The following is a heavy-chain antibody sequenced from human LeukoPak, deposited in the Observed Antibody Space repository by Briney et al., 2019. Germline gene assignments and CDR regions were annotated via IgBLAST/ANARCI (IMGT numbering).Heavy chain of an antibody. D-gene: IGHD2-2*01. CDR2: INSDGSST. V-gene: IGHV3-74*01. Sequence: GGSLRLSCAASGFTFSGYWMHWVRHAPGKGLVWVSRINSDGSSTSYADSVKGRFTISRDNAKNTLYLQMNSLRAEDTAVYYCASLGCSSTSCFDYWGQGTLVTVSS. J-gene: IGHJ4*02. CDR1: GFTFSGYW. CDR3: ASLGCSSTSCFDY.